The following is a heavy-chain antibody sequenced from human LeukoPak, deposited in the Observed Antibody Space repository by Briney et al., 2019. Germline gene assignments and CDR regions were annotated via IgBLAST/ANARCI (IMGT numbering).Heavy chain of an antibody. J-gene: IGHJ4*02. CDR2: ISSNGGST. CDR3: AKGSYDSSGYLYYFDY. Sequence: GGSLRLSCAASGFTFSSYAMHWVRQAPGKGLEYVSAISSNGGSTYYANSVKGRFTISRDNSKNTLYLQMNSLRAEDTAVYYCAKGSYDSSGYLYYFDYWGQGTLVTVSS. CDR1: GFTFSSYA. D-gene: IGHD3-22*01. V-gene: IGHV3-64*01.